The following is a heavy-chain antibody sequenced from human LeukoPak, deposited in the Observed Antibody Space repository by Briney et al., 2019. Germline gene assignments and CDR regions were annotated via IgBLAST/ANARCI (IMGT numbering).Heavy chain of an antibody. CDR1: GGSFRAYF. CDR3: ARARFKGGSYYLGY. J-gene: IGHJ4*02. V-gene: IGHV4-59*01. Sequence: SETLSLTCAAYGGSFRAYFWSWIRQPPGKGLEWIGCIYYGGSTNYNPSLKRRVTISVDTSKNHFSLKLSSVPAADTAVYYCARARFKGGSYYLGYWGQGTLVTVSS. CDR2: IYYGGST. D-gene: IGHD1-26*01.